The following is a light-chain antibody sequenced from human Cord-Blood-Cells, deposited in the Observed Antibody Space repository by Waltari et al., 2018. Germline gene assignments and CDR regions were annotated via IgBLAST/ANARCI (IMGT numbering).Light chain of an antibody. CDR1: SSAVGSYTL. Sequence: QSALTQPASVSGSPGQAITISCTGTSSAVGSYTLVPWYQQHPGKAPKLIIYEGSKRPSGVSNRFSGSKSGNTASLTISGLQAEDEADYYCCSYAGSSTSVVFGGGTKLTVL. J-gene: IGLJ2*01. V-gene: IGLV2-23*01. CDR3: CSYAGSSTSVV. CDR2: EGS.